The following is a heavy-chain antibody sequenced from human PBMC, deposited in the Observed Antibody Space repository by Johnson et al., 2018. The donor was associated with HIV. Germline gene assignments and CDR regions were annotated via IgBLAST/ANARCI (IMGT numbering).Heavy chain of an antibody. CDR1: GFTFSGYA. CDR2: ISGSGGST. CDR3: ARGGKWGIVGARGAFDI. D-gene: IGHD1-26*01. Sequence: VQLVESGGGVVQPGKSLRLSCAASGFTFSGYAIHWVRQAPGKGLEWVSAISGSGGSTYYADSVKGRFTISRDSSKNTLYLQMKSLRADDTAVYYCARGGKWGIVGARGAFDIWGQGTMVTVSS. J-gene: IGHJ3*02. V-gene: IGHV3-23*04.